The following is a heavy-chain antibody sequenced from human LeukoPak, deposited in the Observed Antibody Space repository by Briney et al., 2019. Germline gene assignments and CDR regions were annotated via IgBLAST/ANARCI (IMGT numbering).Heavy chain of an antibody. V-gene: IGHV4-38-2*01. CDR3: ARYDSRGSASTKFDY. CDR1: GYSLGKNYS. J-gene: IGHJ4*02. CDR2: IYGRAST. Sequence: SETLSLTCAVSGYSLGKNYSWGWIRQSPGKGLEWIGRIYGRASTSYNPSLMNRVTMSVDTSKNHFSLQLTSVTAADTAVYYCARYDSRGSASTKFDYWGPGILVTISS. D-gene: IGHD3-16*01.